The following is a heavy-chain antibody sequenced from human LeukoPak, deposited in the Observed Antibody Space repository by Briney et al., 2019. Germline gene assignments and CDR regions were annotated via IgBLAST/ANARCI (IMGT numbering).Heavy chain of an antibody. D-gene: IGHD1-26*01. CDR1: GGSISSYY. CDR3: ARGIRGSYYFDY. Sequence: PSGTLSLTCAVSGGSISSYYWSWIRQPPGKGLEWIGYIYYSGSTNYNPSLKSRVTISVDTSKNQFSLKLSSVTAADTAVYYCARGIRGSYYFDYWGQGTLVTVSS. V-gene: IGHV4-59*01. J-gene: IGHJ4*02. CDR2: IYYSGST.